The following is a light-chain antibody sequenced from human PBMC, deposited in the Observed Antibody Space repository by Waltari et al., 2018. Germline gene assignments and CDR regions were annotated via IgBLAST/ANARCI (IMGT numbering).Light chain of an antibody. V-gene: IGKV2-30*02. CDR2: KVS. Sequence: DVVVTQSPLSLPVTLGQPASVPCRSSRSLAHSDGNPYLSWFHQRPGQSPRRLIYKVSNRDSGVPDRFSGSGSGTDFTLKINRVEAEDVGLYYCLHATFWPWTFGQGTKVEI. CDR1: RSLAHSDGNPY. CDR3: LHATFWPWT. J-gene: IGKJ1*01.